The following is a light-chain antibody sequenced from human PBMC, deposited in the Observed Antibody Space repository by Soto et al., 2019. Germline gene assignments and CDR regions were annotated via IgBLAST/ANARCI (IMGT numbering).Light chain of an antibody. CDR3: QQYNTHYT. CDR1: QSISTY. V-gene: IGKV1-5*01. Sequence: DIPMTQSPSTLSASVGDRVTITCRASQSISTYLAWYQQTPGKAPKLLIYDASSLESGVPSRFSGSGSGTEFTLSISSLQPDDFATYYCQQYNTHYTFGQGTKLEIK. CDR2: DAS. J-gene: IGKJ2*01.